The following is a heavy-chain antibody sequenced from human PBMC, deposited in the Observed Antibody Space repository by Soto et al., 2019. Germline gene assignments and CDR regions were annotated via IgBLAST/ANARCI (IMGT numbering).Heavy chain of an antibody. Sequence: SVKVSCKASGGTFSTHAIIWVRQAPGHGLEWMGGIIPISGTTYYTQKFQGRVTITADEPTSTAFMELSSLKSDDTAVFYCARGYCSGGNCYSGMDVWGQGTMVTVS. CDR1: GGTFSTHA. J-gene: IGHJ6*02. V-gene: IGHV1-69*13. CDR2: IIPISGTT. CDR3: ARGYCSGGNCYSGMDV. D-gene: IGHD2-15*01.